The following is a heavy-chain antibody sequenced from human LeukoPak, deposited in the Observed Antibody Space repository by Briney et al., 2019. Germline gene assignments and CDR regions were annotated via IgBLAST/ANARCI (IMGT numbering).Heavy chain of an antibody. V-gene: IGHV4-38-2*02. J-gene: IGHJ3*02. CDR1: GYSITSGYY. Sequence: KPSETLSLTCTVSGYSITSGYYWGWIRQPPGKGLEWIGTIYHSGSTYYNPSLKSRVTISVDTSKNQFSLKLSSVTAADTAVYYCAREGLYDILTGYYDAAFDIWGQGTMVTVSS. CDR2: IYHSGST. D-gene: IGHD3-9*01. CDR3: AREGLYDILTGYYDAAFDI.